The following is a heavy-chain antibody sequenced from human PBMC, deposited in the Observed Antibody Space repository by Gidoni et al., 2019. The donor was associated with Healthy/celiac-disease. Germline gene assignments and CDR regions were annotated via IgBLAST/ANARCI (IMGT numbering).Heavy chain of an antibody. J-gene: IGHJ4*02. V-gene: IGHV3-23*01. D-gene: IGHD7-27*01. Sequence: EVQLLESGGGLVQPGGSLRLSCAASGFIFNTYTMSWVRQSPGKGLEWVSRISSNGGTTYYADSVKGRFTISRDNSKNMLFLQMNSLRAEDTAIYYCAKDGVGSNWGDLDYWGQGTLVTVSS. CDR3: AKDGVGSNWGDLDY. CDR2: ISSNGGTT. CDR1: GFIFNTYT.